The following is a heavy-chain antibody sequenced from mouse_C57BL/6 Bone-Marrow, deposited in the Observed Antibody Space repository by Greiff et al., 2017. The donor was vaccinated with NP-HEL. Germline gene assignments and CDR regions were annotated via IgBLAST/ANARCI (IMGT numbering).Heavy chain of an antibody. Sequence: VKLMESGAELARPGASVKMSCKASGYTFTSYTMHWVKQRPGQGLEWIGYINPSSGYTTYNQKFKDKATLTADKSSSTAYMQLSSLTSEDSAVYYCASPKDYAMDYWGQGTSVTVSS. CDR1: GYTFTSYT. CDR2: INPSSGYT. J-gene: IGHJ4*01. CDR3: ASPKDYAMDY. V-gene: IGHV1-4*01.